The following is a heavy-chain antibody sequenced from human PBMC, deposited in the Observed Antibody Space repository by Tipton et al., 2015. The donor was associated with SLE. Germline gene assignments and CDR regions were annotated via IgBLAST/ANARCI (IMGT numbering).Heavy chain of an antibody. D-gene: IGHD4-11*01. Sequence: GLVKPSQTLSLTCTVSGGSISSDDYYWTWIRQHPGKGLEWIGHMSYSGSTNYNPSLKSRVTISVDTSKNQFSLRLNSVTAADTAVYYCAREAGDGMTTVDFDYWGQGTLVTVSS. J-gene: IGHJ4*02. CDR2: MSYSGST. V-gene: IGHV4-30-4*08. CDR3: AREAGDGMTTVDFDY. CDR1: GGSISSDDYY.